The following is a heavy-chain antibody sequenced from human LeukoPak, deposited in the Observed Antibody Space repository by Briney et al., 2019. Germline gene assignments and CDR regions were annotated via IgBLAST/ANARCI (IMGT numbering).Heavy chain of an antibody. Sequence: GGSLRLSCAASGFTFSSYGMHWVRQAPGKGLEWVAVIWYDGSNKYYADSVKGRFTISRDNSKNTLYLQMNSLRAEDTALYYCAKDRAAAGQYYFDYWGQGTLVTVSS. D-gene: IGHD6-13*01. V-gene: IGHV3-30*02. J-gene: IGHJ4*02. CDR2: IWYDGSNK. CDR1: GFTFSSYG. CDR3: AKDRAAAGQYYFDY.